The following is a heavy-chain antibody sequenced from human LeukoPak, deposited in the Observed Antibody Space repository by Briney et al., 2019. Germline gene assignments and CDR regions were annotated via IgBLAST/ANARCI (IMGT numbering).Heavy chain of an antibody. D-gene: IGHD3-10*01. V-gene: IGHV4-4*02. CDR3: ARDSPMDRGVMMY. J-gene: IGHJ4*02. Sequence: SSGTLSLTCAVSGDSISSSNWWSWVRQPPGKGLEWIGEIYHSGSTNYNPSLKSRVTISVDKSKNQLSLQLSSVTAADTAVYYGARDSPMDRGVMMYGGQGTLVTVSS. CDR2: IYHSGST. CDR1: GDSISSSNW.